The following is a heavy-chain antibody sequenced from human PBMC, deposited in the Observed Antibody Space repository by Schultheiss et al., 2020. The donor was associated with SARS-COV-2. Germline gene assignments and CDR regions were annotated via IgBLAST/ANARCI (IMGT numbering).Heavy chain of an antibody. CDR2: INHSGST. D-gene: IGHD1-26*01. CDR3: ATWELPFHYYYGMDV. CDR1: GGSVSSGSYY. Sequence: SETLSLTCTVSGGSVSSGSYYWSWIRQPPGKGLEWIGEINHSGSTNYNPSLKSRVTISVDKSKNQFSLKLSSVTAADTAVYYCATWELPFHYYYGMDVWGQGTTVTVSS. J-gene: IGHJ6*02. V-gene: IGHV4-61*01.